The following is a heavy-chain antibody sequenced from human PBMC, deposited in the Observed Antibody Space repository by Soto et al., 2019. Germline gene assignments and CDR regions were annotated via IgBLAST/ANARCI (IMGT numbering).Heavy chain of an antibody. Sequence: QVQLVESGGGLVKPGGSLRLSCAASGFTFSDYYMSWIRQAPGKGLEWVSYISSSGSTIYYADSVKGRFTISRDNAKNSLYLQMNSLRAEDTAVYYCARGPDIVVVVAATLGPWYFDLWGRGTLVTVSS. CDR1: GFTFSDYY. CDR2: ISSSGSTI. V-gene: IGHV3-11*01. D-gene: IGHD2-15*01. CDR3: ARGPDIVVVVAATLGPWYFDL. J-gene: IGHJ2*01.